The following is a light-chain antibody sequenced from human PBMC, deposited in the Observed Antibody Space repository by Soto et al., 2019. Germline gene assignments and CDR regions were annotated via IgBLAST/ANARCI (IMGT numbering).Light chain of an antibody. V-gene: IGKV2-30*02. CDR1: RSLVHNDGYTY. Sequence: DVVLTQSPLSLPVALGQPASISCRSSRSLVHNDGYTYLNWFHQRPGQSPRRLIYKVSNRDSGVPDRFSASGSGTDFTLKISRVEAEDVGVYYCMQGTHWPPTFGGGTKVEIK. CDR2: KVS. CDR3: MQGTHWPPT. J-gene: IGKJ4*01.